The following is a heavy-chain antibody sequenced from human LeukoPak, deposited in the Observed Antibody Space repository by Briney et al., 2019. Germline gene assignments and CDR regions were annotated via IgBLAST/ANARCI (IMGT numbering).Heavy chain of an antibody. Sequence: TSETQSLTCTVSGGSISSYYWSWIRQPPGKGLEWIAYISDIGSINYNPSLKSRVTISLDTSKNQFSLKLSSVTAADTAVYYCARGFAAMVTVSYFDYWGQGTLVTVSS. CDR2: ISDIGSI. V-gene: IGHV4-59*12. CDR3: ARGFAAMVTVSYFDY. J-gene: IGHJ4*02. D-gene: IGHD5-18*01. CDR1: GGSISSYY.